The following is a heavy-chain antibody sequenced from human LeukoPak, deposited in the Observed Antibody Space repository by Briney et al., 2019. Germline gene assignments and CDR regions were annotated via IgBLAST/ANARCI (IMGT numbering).Heavy chain of an antibody. J-gene: IGHJ3*02. CDR2: IIPILGIA. Sequence: SVKVSCKASGGTFSSYAISWVRQAPGQGLEWMGRIIPILGIANYAQKFQGRVTITADKSTSTAYMELSSLRSEDTAVYYCASGRRRGGAFDIWGQGTMVTVSS. V-gene: IGHV1-69*04. CDR1: GGTFSSYA. CDR3: ASGRRRGGAFDI. D-gene: IGHD3-10*01.